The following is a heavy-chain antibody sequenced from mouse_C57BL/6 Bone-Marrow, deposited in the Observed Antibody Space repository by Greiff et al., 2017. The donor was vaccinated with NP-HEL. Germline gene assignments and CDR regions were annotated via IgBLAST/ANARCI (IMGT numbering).Heavy chain of an antibody. CDR3: ARRDYGSSYWYFDV. Sequence: QFHLQHPGSALVRPVSSVTLSCTASVYPFTSYWLPLVPQSPIHCLDWIGNIDPSDSETHYNQKFKDKATLTVDKSSSTAYMQLSSLTSEDSAVYYCARRDYGSSYWYFDVWGTGTTVTVSS. J-gene: IGHJ1*03. D-gene: IGHD1-1*01. V-gene: IGHV1-52*01. CDR2: IDPSDSET. CDR1: VYPFTSYW.